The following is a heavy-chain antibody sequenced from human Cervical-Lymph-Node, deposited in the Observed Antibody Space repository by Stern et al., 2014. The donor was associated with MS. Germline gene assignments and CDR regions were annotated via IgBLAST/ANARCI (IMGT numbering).Heavy chain of an antibody. J-gene: IGHJ4*02. D-gene: IGHD2-15*01. V-gene: IGHV2-5*02. Sequence: QITLKESGPTLVKPTQTVTLTCTLSGFSVANAGVGVGWIRQPPGKDLEWLAPISWDDDKLYNPSLKNRLTIIKDTSKNQVVLTMTNVDPVDTATYYCAHSRVKYCRGGTCYSSLFDYWGQGTLVTVSS. CDR3: AHSRVKYCRGGTCYSSLFDY. CDR2: ISWDDDK. CDR1: GFSVANAGVG.